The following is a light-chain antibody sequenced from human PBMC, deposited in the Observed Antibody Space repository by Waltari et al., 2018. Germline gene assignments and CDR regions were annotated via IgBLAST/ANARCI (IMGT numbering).Light chain of an antibody. CDR1: QSISSY. Sequence: DIQMTPSPSSLSASVGDRVTITCRASQSISSYLNWYQQKPGKAPKLLIYAASSLQIGVPSRFSGSGSGTDFTLTISSLQPEDFATYYCQQSYSTPRTFGQGTKLEIK. CDR3: QQSYSTPRT. V-gene: IGKV1-39*01. CDR2: AAS. J-gene: IGKJ2*01.